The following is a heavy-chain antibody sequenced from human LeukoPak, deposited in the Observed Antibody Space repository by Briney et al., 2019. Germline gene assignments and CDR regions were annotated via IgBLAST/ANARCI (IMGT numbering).Heavy chain of an antibody. D-gene: IGHD6-19*01. J-gene: IGHJ5*02. V-gene: IGHV3-21*01. CDR2: ISSSSSYI. Sequence: GGSLRLSCAASGFTFSSYRMNWVRQAPGKGLEWVSSISSSSSYIYYADSVKGRFTISRDNAKNSLYLQMNSLRAEDTAVYYCARATPYSSGWSNWFDPWGQGTLVTVS. CDR3: ARATPYSSGWSNWFDP. CDR1: GFTFSSYR.